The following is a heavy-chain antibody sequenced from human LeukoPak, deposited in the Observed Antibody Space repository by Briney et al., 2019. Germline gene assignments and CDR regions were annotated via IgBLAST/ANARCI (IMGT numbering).Heavy chain of an antibody. Sequence: SETLSLTCTVSGGSISSYYWRWIRQPPGKGLEGVGYMYRTGSTNSTPSLKPRVTISVYTSNNQFSLNLSSVPASHPPVYYCATLSQTPDYYSSGGYYYLRYWGQGTPVTLSS. CDR1: GGSISSYY. CDR3: ATLSQTPDYYSSGGYYYLRY. CDR2: MYRTGST. D-gene: IGHD2-15*01. J-gene: IGHJ4*02. V-gene: IGHV4-4*09.